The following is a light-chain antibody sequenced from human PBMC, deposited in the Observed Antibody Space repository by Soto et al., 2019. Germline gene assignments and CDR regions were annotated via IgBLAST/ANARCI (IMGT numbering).Light chain of an antibody. CDR1: QSVASN. CDR2: GTS. Sequence: EIVMTQSPASLSVSPGESVTLSCRASQSVASNLAWYQQKPGQAPRLLIYGTSTRATGVPARFSGSGSGTDFTLTISSRQAADFAVYHCQHYNNWPITFGQGTRLEIK. V-gene: IGKV3-15*01. CDR3: QHYNNWPIT. J-gene: IGKJ5*01.